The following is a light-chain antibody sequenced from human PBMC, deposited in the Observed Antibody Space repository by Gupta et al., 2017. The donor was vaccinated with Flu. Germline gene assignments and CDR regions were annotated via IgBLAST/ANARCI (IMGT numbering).Light chain of an antibody. J-gene: IGKJ4*01. CDR3: HQDDALPLT. Sequence: DTQMTQPPSSLSASVGDRVTITCPASQDISNYLHWYQQKPGIAPKLLIYDASNLETAVPSRFSSSGSGTDFTLTISSPHPDHLATYYFHQDDALPLTFGGGTKVEIK. V-gene: IGKV1-33*01. CDR1: QDISNY. CDR2: DAS.